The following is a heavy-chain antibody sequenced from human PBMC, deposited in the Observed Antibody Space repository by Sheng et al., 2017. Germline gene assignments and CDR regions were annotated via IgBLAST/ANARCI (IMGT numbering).Heavy chain of an antibody. CDR2: IHRDGVT. J-gene: IGHJ4*02. V-gene: IGHV4-34*02. Sequence: QVQLQQWGPGLLKPSETLSLSCAVKGGSFSGHYSSWIRQSPGKGLEWIGHIHRDGVTTYNASLKSRVTMSIDTSKNQFSLKLNSVTAADTGVYYCTRGSEIIWLQFYWGQGSLVTVSS. CDR1: GGSFSGHY. D-gene: IGHD4-4*01. CDR3: TRGSEIIWLQFY.